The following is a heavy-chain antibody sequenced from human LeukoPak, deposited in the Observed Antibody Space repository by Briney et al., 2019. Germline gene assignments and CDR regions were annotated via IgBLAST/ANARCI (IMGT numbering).Heavy chain of an antibody. CDR1: GFSLSSKY. V-gene: IGHV3-53*01. CDR3: TKLKGWYGDGYFDS. D-gene: IGHD6-19*01. CDR2: IYSGGTT. Sequence: GSLRLSCAASGFSLSSKYMSWVRQPAGKGLEWVSVIYSGGTTLYADSVKGRFTISRDNSKNTLCLQMNSLRPDDTAVYYCTKLKGWYGDGYFDSWGPGTLVTVSS. J-gene: IGHJ4*02.